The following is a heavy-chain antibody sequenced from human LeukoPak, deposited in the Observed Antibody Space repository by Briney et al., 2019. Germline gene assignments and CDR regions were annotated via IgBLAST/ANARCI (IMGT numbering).Heavy chain of an antibody. V-gene: IGHV4-39*07. CDR2: IYYSGSN. Sequence: SETLSLTCIVSGGSISSSGYYWGWIRQTPGKGLEWIGSIYYSGSNYHNPSLKSRASMSVATSKNQLSLKLSSVTAADTAVYYCANMGHSYAPGLFDPWGQGTLVTVSS. CDR3: ANMGHSYAPGLFDP. CDR1: GGSISSSGYY. J-gene: IGHJ5*02. D-gene: IGHD5-18*01.